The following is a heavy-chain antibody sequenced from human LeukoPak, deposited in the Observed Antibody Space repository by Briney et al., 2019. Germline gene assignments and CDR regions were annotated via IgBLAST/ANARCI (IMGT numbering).Heavy chain of an antibody. J-gene: IGHJ3*02. CDR3: ARRGPYCSSTSCSPDAFDI. V-gene: IGHV4-34*01. Sequence: SETLSLTCAVYGGSFSGYYWSWIRQPPGKGLEWIGEINHSGSTNYNPSLKSRVTISVDTSKNQFSLKLSSVTAADTAVYHCARRGPYCSSTSCSPDAFDIWGQGTMVTVSS. CDR1: GGSFSGYY. D-gene: IGHD2-2*01. CDR2: INHSGST.